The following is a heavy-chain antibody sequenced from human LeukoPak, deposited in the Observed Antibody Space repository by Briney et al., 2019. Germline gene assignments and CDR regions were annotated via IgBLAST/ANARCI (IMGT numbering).Heavy chain of an antibody. J-gene: IGHJ3*02. V-gene: IGHV3-11*04. CDR2: ISSSGSTI. Sequence: GGSLRLSCAASGFTFSDYYMSWIRQAPGKGLEWVSYISSSGSTIYYADSVKGRFTISRDNAKNSLYLQMNSLRAEDTAVNYCARDEILANYYDSSGYRDPHDAFDIWGQGTMVTVSS. D-gene: IGHD3-22*01. CDR3: ARDEILANYYDSSGYRDPHDAFDI. CDR1: GFTFSDYY.